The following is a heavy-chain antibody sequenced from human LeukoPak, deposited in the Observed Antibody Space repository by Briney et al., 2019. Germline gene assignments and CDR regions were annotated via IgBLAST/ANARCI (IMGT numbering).Heavy chain of an antibody. J-gene: IGHJ4*02. Sequence: PGGSLRLSCAASGFTVSSNYMSWVRQAPGKGLEWVSVINSGGNTYYADSVKGRFTISRDNSKNTLYLQMNSLRAEDTAVYYCARDGHYDSSGYYDYWGQGTLVTVSS. V-gene: IGHV3-53*01. CDR3: ARDGHYDSSGYYDY. CDR1: GFTVSSNY. CDR2: INSGGNT. D-gene: IGHD3-22*01.